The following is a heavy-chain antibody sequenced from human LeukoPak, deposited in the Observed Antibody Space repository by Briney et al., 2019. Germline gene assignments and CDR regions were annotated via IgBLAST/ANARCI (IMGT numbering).Heavy chain of an antibody. CDR1: GYSISSGYY. D-gene: IGHD3-22*01. CDR3: ARDGAFPVTMIVVVPLYYYYGMDV. Sequence: SETLSLTCTVSGYSISSGYYWGWIRQPPGRGLEWIGSIYHSGSTYYNPSLKSRVTISVDTSKNQFSLKLSSVTAADTAVYYCARDGAFPVTMIVVVPLYYYYGMDVWGQGTTVTVSS. V-gene: IGHV4-38-2*02. J-gene: IGHJ6*02. CDR2: IYHSGST.